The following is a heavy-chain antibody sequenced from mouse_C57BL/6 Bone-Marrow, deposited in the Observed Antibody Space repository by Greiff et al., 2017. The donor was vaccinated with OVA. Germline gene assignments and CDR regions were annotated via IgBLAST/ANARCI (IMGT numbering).Heavy chain of an antibody. Sequence: QVQLQQPGAELVMPGASVKLSCKASGYTFTSYWMHWVKQRPGQGLEWIGEIDPSDSYTNYNQKFKGKSTLTVDKSSSTAYMQLSSLTSEDSAVYYCASELAWFAYWGQVTLVTVSA. CDR2: IDPSDSYT. CDR1: GYTFTSYW. V-gene: IGHV1-69*01. CDR3: ASELAWFAY. J-gene: IGHJ3*01.